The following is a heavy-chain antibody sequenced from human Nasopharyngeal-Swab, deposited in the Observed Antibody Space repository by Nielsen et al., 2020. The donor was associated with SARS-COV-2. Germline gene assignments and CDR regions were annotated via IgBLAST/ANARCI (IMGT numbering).Heavy chain of an antibody. V-gene: IGHV3-13*01. CDR3: AREEVTTGAFDI. D-gene: IGHD4-17*01. Sequence: GGSLRLSCAASGFTFSSYDMHWVRQATGKGLEWVSAIGTVGDTYYPGSVKGRFTISRENAKNSLYLQMNSLRAGDTAVYYCAREEVTTGAFDIWGQGTMVTVSS. J-gene: IGHJ3*02. CDR1: GFTFSSYD. CDR2: IGTVGDT.